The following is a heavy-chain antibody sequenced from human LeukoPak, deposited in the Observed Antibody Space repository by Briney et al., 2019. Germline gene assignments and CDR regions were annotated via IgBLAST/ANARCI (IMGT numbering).Heavy chain of an antibody. Sequence: PGGSLRLSCAASGFTFSNCWMHWVRQAPGKGLVWVSRINSDGSSTNYADSVKGRFTISRDNAKNTLYLQMNSLRAEDTAVYYCARGSGYGGNAYYFDFWGQGTLVTVSS. CDR1: GFTFSNCW. J-gene: IGHJ4*02. V-gene: IGHV3-74*01. D-gene: IGHD4-23*01. CDR3: ARGSGYGGNAYYFDF. CDR2: INSDGSST.